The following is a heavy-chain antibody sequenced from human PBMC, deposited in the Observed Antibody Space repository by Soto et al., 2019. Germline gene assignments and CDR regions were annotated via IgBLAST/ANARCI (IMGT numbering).Heavy chain of an antibody. CDR2: IYYSGST. D-gene: IGHD2-15*01. J-gene: IGHJ4*02. Sequence: SETLSLTCTVSGGSINSGRYYWSWIRQHPGKGLEWIGYIYYSGSTYYNPSLKSRVTISVDTSENQFSLKLRSVTAADTAIYYCARAEYCSGGSCYWAFDYWGQGALVTVS. CDR3: ARAEYCSGGSCYWAFDY. CDR1: GGSINSGRYY. V-gene: IGHV4-31*03.